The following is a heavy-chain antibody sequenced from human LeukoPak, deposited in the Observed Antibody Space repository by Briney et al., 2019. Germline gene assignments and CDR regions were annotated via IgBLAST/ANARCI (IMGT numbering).Heavy chain of an antibody. Sequence: SETLSLTCTVSGGSISSYYWSWIRQPPGKGLEWIGYIYYSGSTNYNPSLKSRVTISVDTSKNQFPLKLSSVTAADTAAYYCARGGSSGWKDAFDIWGQGTMVIVSS. CDR1: GGSISSYY. D-gene: IGHD6-19*01. CDR2: IYYSGST. V-gene: IGHV4-59*01. J-gene: IGHJ3*02. CDR3: ARGGSSGWKDAFDI.